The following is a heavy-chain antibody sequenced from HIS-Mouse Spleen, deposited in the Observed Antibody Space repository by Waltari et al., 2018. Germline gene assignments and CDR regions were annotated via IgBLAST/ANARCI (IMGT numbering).Heavy chain of an antibody. CDR1: GGPFSSYA. CDR2: IIPIFGTA. CDR3: ARNPGYSGYDFDY. D-gene: IGHD5-12*01. Sequence: QVQLVQSGAEVKKPGSSVEVSCKASGGPFSSYAIRWVPQAPGQGLEWMGGIIPIFGTANYAQKFQGRVTITADESTSTAYMELSSLRSEDTAVYYCARNPGYSGYDFDYWGQGTLVTVSS. V-gene: IGHV1-69*01. J-gene: IGHJ4*02.